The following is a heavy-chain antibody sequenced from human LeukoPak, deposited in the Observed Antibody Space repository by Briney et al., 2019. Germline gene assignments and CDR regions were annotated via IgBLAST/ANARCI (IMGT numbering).Heavy chain of an antibody. CDR3: VRFQTLYGALDY. CDR1: GCSISSYY. CDR2: IYYSGST. V-gene: IGHV4-59*01. Sequence: PSETLSLTYTVSGCSISSYYWSWIRQPPGKGLEWIGYIYYSGSTNYNPSLKSRVTISVDTSKNQFSLKLSSVTAADTAVYYCVRFQTLYGALDYWGQGTLVTVSS. J-gene: IGHJ4*02. D-gene: IGHD4-17*01.